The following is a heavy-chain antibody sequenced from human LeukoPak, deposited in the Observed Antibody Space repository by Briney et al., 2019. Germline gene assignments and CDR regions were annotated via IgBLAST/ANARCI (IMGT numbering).Heavy chain of an antibody. CDR1: GFTFSSYA. Sequence: GGSLRLSCAASGFTFSSYAMSWVRQAPGKGLEWVSAISGSGDSTYYGDSVKGRFIISRDNVKNTLYLQMNSLRADDTAVYYCARDGDAYNFDFWGQGALVTVSS. CDR2: ISGSGDST. D-gene: IGHD5-24*01. J-gene: IGHJ4*02. V-gene: IGHV3-23*01. CDR3: ARDGDAYNFDF.